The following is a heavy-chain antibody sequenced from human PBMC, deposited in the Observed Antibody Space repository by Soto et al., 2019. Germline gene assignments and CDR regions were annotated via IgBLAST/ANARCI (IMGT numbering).Heavy chain of an antibody. CDR2: ISAHNGNT. V-gene: IGHV1-18*04. CDR1: GYTFTSYG. D-gene: IGHD3-16*02. CDR3: ARDRSGFDPTNWLDP. Sequence: GASVKVSCKTSGYTFTSYGISWVRQAPGQGLEWMGWISAHNGNTRYAQKLQGRVTMTTDTSTSTAYMELKSLRSDDTAVYYCARDRSGFDPTNWLDPWGQGTLVTVSS. J-gene: IGHJ5*02.